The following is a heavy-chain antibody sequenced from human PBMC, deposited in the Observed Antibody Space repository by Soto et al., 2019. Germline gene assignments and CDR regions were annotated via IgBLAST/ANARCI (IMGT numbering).Heavy chain of an antibody. CDR1: GVSITSTNW. Sequence: LSLTCDVSGVSITSTNWWSWVRQPPGRGLEWIGEIFHLGNTNYNPSLTSRVTLSIDKSKNQFSLKVSSVTAADTAVYYCAKVSVAGTYSFDSWGRGTLVTVFS. CDR3: AKVSVAGTYSFDS. V-gene: IGHV4-4*02. J-gene: IGHJ4*02. CDR2: IFHLGNT. D-gene: IGHD6-19*01.